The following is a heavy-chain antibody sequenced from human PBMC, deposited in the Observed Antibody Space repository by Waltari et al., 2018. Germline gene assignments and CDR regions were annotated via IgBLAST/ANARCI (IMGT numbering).Heavy chain of an antibody. V-gene: IGHV4-39*07. CDR3: ARDEWSYENYLDY. CDR2: IYYSGST. J-gene: IGHJ4*02. Sequence: QLQLQESGPGLVKPSETLSLTCTVSGGSISSSSYYWGWIRQPPGKGLEWIGSIYYSGSTYYNPSLKSRVTISVDTSKNQFSLKLSSVTAADTAVYYCARDEWSYENYLDYWGQGTLVTVSS. CDR1: GGSISSSSYY. D-gene: IGHD1-26*01.